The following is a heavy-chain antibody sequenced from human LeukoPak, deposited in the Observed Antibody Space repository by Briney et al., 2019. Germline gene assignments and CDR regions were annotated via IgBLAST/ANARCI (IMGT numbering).Heavy chain of an antibody. CDR1: GFTFSSYS. CDR3: ARGTCSSASCFLFDY. D-gene: IGHD2-2*01. J-gene: IGHJ4*02. Sequence: GGSLRLSCAASGFTFSSYSMNWVRQAPGKGLEWVSSISSSSSYIYYADSVKGRFTISRDNAKNSLYLQMNSLRAEDTAVYYCARGTCSSASCFLFDYWGQGTLVTVSS. CDR2: ISSSSSYI. V-gene: IGHV3-21*01.